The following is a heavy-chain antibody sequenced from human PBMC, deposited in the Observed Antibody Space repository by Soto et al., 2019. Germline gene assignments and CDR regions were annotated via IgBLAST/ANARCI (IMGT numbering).Heavy chain of an antibody. CDR3: ARCHYGDYFDY. CDR2: ISGSGGST. D-gene: IGHD4-17*01. CDR1: GFTFSSYA. V-gene: IGHV3-23*01. J-gene: IGHJ4*02. Sequence: GGSLRLSCAASGFTFSSYAMSWVRQAPGKGLEWVSAISGSGGSTYYEDSVKGRFTISRDNSKNTLYLQMNSLRAEDTAVYYCARCHYGDYFDYWGQGTLVTVSS.